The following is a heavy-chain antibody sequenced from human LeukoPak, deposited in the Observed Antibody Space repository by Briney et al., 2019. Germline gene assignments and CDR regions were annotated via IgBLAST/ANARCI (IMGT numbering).Heavy chain of an antibody. D-gene: IGHD6-6*01. J-gene: IGHJ4*02. CDR3: ARDSSGSDY. CDR2: IYSDESST. Sequence: GGSLRLSCAASGFTFSDYWMHWVRQAPGKGLEWVSRIYSDESSTYYADSVKGRFTISRDNAKNTLYLQMNSLRVEDTAVYYCARDSSGSDYWGQGTLVTVSS. V-gene: IGHV3-74*01. CDR1: GFTFSDYW.